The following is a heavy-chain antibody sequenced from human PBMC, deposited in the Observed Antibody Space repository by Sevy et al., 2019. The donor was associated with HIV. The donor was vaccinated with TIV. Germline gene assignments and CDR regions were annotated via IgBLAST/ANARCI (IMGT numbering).Heavy chain of an antibody. Sequence: GGSLRLSCAASGFTFSSYSMNWVRQASGKGLEWVSSISSSSSYIYYADSVKGRFTISRDNAKNSLYLQMNSLRAEDTAVYYCAKLDYDFWSGPHDYWGQGTLVTVSS. V-gene: IGHV3-21*01. D-gene: IGHD3-3*01. CDR3: AKLDYDFWSGPHDY. J-gene: IGHJ4*02. CDR2: ISSSSSYI. CDR1: GFTFSSYS.